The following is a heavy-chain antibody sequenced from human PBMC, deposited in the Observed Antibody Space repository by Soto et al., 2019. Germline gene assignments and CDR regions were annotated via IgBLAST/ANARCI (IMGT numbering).Heavy chain of an antibody. Sequence: PGGSLRLSCAASGFTFSSYLMHWVRQAPGKGLVWVSRINTDGSITNYADSVKGRFTISRDNANNALFLQMNSLRAEDTAVYYCARDYSNYGNCFDPWGQGSLVTVSS. CDR2: INTDGSIT. CDR1: GFTFSSYL. J-gene: IGHJ5*02. V-gene: IGHV3-74*01. D-gene: IGHD4-4*01. CDR3: ARDYSNYGNCFDP.